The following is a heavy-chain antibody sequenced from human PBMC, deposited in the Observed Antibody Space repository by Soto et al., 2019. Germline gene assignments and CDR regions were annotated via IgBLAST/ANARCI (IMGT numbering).Heavy chain of an antibody. CDR1: GYTFTSYD. CDR2: MNPNSGNT. V-gene: IGHV1-8*01. J-gene: IGHJ4*02. Sequence: QVQLVQSGAEVKKPGASVKVSCKASGYTFTSYDINWVRQATGQGLEWMGWMNPNSGNTGYAQKFQGRVTMTRNTSLSTAYLELSSLRSEDTAVYYCAITHLRFGEHHYWGQGTLVTVSS. D-gene: IGHD3-10*01. CDR3: AITHLRFGEHHY.